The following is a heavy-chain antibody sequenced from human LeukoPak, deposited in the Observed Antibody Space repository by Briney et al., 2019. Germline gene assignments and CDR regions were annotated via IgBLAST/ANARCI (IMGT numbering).Heavy chain of an antibody. Sequence: GGSLRLSCAASGFTFSNAWMSWVRQAPGKGLEWVGRIKSKTDDGTTDYAAPVKGRFTISRDDSKNTLYLQMNSLRAEDTAVYYCAKDLWIQLWAPFDYWGQGTLVTVSS. V-gene: IGHV3-15*01. D-gene: IGHD5-18*01. J-gene: IGHJ4*02. CDR2: IKSKTDDGTT. CDR1: GFTFSNAW. CDR3: AKDLWIQLWAPFDY.